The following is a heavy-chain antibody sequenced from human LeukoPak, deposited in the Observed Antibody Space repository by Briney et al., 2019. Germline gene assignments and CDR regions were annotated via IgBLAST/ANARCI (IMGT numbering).Heavy chain of an antibody. Sequence: GGSLRLSCVASSLTYNFDSYAMTWVRQAPGKGLEWVSSISGSGGSTYYADSVKGRFTISRDNSKNTLYLQMNSLRAEDTAVYYCAKEPTIQLWPYYFDYWGQGTLVTVSS. D-gene: IGHD5-18*01. CDR3: AKEPTIQLWPYYFDY. J-gene: IGHJ4*02. CDR2: ISGSGGST. V-gene: IGHV3-23*01. CDR1: SLTYNFDSYA.